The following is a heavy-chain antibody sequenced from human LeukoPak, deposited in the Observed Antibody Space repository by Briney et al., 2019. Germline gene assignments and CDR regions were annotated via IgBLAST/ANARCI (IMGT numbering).Heavy chain of an antibody. CDR3: AKAQNYDSSGTIDY. D-gene: IGHD3-22*01. J-gene: IGHJ4*02. V-gene: IGHV3-30*18. CDR2: ISYDGSNK. CDR1: GFTFSSYG. Sequence: GGSLRLSCAASGFTFSSYGMHWVRQAPGKGLEWVGVISYDGSNKYYADPVKGRFTISRDNSKNTLYLQMNSLRAEDTAVYYCAKAQNYDSSGTIDYWGQGTLGTVSS.